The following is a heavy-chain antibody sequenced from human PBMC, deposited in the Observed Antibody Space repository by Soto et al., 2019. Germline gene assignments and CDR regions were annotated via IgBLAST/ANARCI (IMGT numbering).Heavy chain of an antibody. CDR1: GDSVSSNSAA. D-gene: IGHD6-6*01. J-gene: IGHJ6*02. Sequence: SHTLSLTCAISGDSVSSNSAAWNWIRQSPSRGLEWLGRTYYRSKWYNKYAASVKSRITIIPDTSKNQFSLQLNSVTPEDTAVYYFARIHSSSSSDMDVWGQGTTVNLCS. V-gene: IGHV6-1*01. CDR3: ARIHSSSSSDMDV. CDR2: TYYRSKWYN.